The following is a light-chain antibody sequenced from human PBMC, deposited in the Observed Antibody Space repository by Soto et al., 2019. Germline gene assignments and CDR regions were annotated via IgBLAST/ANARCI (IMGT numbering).Light chain of an antibody. CDR1: SSDVGSYNL. CDR2: EAT. J-gene: IGLJ1*01. Sequence: QSALTQPASVSGSPEQSITISCTGTSSDVGSYNLVSWYQQHPGKAPKVMIYEATKRPSGVSNRFSGSKSGNTASLTISGLQAEDEGDYYCCSYAGSYIFVFGTGTKLTVL. CDR3: CSYAGSYIFV. V-gene: IGLV2-23*01.